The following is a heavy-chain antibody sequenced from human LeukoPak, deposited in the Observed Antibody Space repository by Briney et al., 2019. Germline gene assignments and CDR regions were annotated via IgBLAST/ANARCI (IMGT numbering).Heavy chain of an antibody. J-gene: IGHJ3*02. CDR3: AKDTRSDYYDSSGHSSGAFDI. D-gene: IGHD3-22*01. Sequence: PGGSLRLSCAASGFTFSSYSMNWVRQAPGKGLEWVSHIGRGIRYADSVKGRFTISRDNAKNSLYLQMNSLRAEDMALYYCAKDTRSDYYDSSGHSSGAFDIWGQGTMVTVSS. CDR2: IGRGIR. CDR1: GFTFSSYS. V-gene: IGHV3-48*04.